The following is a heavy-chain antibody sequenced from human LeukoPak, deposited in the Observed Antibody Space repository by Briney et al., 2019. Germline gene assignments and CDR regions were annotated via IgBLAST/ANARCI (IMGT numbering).Heavy chain of an antibody. Sequence: ASVKVSCKVSGYTLTELSMDWVRQAPGKGLEWMGGFDPEDGETIYAQKFQGRVTMTEDTSTDTAYMELSSLRSEDTAVYYCATLLYDLYYFDYWGQGTLVTVSS. V-gene: IGHV1-24*01. J-gene: IGHJ4*02. D-gene: IGHD2/OR15-2a*01. CDR2: FDPEDGET. CDR3: ATLLYDLYYFDY. CDR1: GYTLTELS.